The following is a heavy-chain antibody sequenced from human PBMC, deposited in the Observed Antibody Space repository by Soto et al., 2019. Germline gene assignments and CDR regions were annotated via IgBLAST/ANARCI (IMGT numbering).Heavy chain of an antibody. CDR1: GGSISSYY. D-gene: IGHD1-7*01. V-gene: IGHV4-59*01. Sequence: SETLSLTCTVSGGSISSYYWSWIRQPPGKGLEWIGYIYYSGSTNYNPSLKSRVTISVDTSKNQFSLKLSSVTAADTAVYFCARESGITGTTSSYWGQGTLVTAPQ. J-gene: IGHJ4*02. CDR3: ARESGITGTTSSY. CDR2: IYYSGST.